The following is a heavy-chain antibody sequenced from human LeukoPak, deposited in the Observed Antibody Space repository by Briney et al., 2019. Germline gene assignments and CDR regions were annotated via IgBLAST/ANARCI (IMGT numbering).Heavy chain of an antibody. CDR1: GFTFSTHW. CDR3: ARGRGWYFDL. V-gene: IGHV3-7*02. J-gene: IGHJ2*01. CDR2: INQDGGQK. D-gene: IGHD3-10*01. Sequence: GGSLRLSCAASGFTFSTHWMSCVRRAPGKGLEWVANINQDGGQKYYVDSVKGRFTISRDNAKNTLYLQMNSLRVEDTAVYYCARGRGWYFDLWGRGTLVTVS.